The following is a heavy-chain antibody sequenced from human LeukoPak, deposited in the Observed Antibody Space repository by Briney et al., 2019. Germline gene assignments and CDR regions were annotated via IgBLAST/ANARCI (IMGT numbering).Heavy chain of an antibody. J-gene: IGHJ4*02. Sequence: GGSLRLSCAASGFTFSSYAMSWLRDAPGKGREWVSGIGSSRGNTYYAGSVKGRFTISRDNSKNTLYLQMNSLRAEDTAVYYCAKDQTMCQWLASNFDYGGQGTLVTVSA. V-gene: IGHV3-23*01. CDR1: GFTFSSYA. CDR3: AKDQTMCQWLASNFDY. D-gene: IGHD6-19*01. CDR2: IGSSRGNT.